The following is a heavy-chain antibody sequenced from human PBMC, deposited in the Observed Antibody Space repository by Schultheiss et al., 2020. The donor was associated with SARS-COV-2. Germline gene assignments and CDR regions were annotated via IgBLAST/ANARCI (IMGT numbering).Heavy chain of an antibody. V-gene: IGHV3-9*01. D-gene: IGHD6-13*01. CDR3: AKDQWARIAGAFDI. CDR1: GFTFDDYA. CDR2: ISWNSGSI. J-gene: IGHJ3*02. Sequence: GGSLRLSCAASGFTFDDYAMHWVRQAPGKGLEWVSGISWNSGSIGYADSVKGRFTISRDNAKNSLYLQMNSLRAEDTALYYCAKDQWARIAGAFDIWGQGTMVTGSS.